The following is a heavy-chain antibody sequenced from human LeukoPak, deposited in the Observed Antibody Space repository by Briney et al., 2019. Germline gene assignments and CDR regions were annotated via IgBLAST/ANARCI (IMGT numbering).Heavy chain of an antibody. D-gene: IGHD3-3*01. V-gene: IGHV4-38-2*02. CDR3: ARANDFWSAMDY. CDR2: IYHSGST. J-gene: IGHJ4*02. CDR1: GYSISSGYY. Sequence: SETLSLTCTVSGYSISSGYYWGWIRQPPGKGLEWIGRIYHSGSTYYNPSLKSRVTISVDTSKNQFSLRLSSVTAADTAVYYCARANDFWSAMDYWGQGTLVTVSS.